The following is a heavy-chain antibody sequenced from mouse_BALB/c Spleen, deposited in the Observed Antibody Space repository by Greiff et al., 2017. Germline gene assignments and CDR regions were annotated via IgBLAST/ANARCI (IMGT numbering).Heavy chain of an antibody. V-gene: IGHV1-14*01. J-gene: IGHJ4*01. CDR1: GYTFTSYV. CDR2: INPYNDGT. Sequence: QLQQSGPELVKPGASVKMSCKASGYTFTSYVMHWVKQKPGQGLEWIGYINPYNDGTKYNEKFKGKATLTSDKSSSTAYMELSSLTSEDSAVYYCARRLSTMITTGDMDYWGQGTSVTVSS. CDR3: ARRLSTMITTGDMDY. D-gene: IGHD2-4*01.